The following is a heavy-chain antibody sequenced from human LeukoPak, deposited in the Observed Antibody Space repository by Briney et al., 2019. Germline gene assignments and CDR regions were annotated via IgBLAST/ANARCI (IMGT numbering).Heavy chain of an antibody. CDR1: GFTFSNYD. CDR2: LSYDESNK. D-gene: IGHD6-13*01. V-gene: IGHV3-30*18. J-gene: IGHJ4*02. CDR3: AKWGAAAGFDY. Sequence: PGGSLRLSCAASGFTFSNYDMHWVRQAPGKGLEWVAVLSYDESNKYSADSVKGRFTISRDNSKNTLHLQMNSLRAEDTAVYYCAKWGAAAGFDYWGQGTLVTVSS.